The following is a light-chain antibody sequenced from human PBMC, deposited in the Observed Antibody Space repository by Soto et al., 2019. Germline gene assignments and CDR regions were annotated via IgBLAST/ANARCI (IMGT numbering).Light chain of an antibody. Sequence: QSALTQPPSASGTPGQRVTISCSGSSSNIGSNPVSWYHQLPGAAPKLLIYTTNQRPSGVPDRFSGSKSGTSASLAISGLQSEDEADYYCAAWDDSFVVFGGGTKLTVL. CDR1: SSNIGSNP. CDR3: AAWDDSFVV. J-gene: IGLJ2*01. CDR2: TTN. V-gene: IGLV1-44*01.